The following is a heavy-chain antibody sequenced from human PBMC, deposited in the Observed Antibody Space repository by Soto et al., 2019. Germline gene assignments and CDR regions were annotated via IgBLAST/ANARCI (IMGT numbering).Heavy chain of an antibody. J-gene: IGHJ4*02. CDR1: GGSISSGDYY. Sequence: SETLSLTCTVSGGSISSGDYYWSWIRQPPGKGLEWIGYIYYSGSTYYNPSLKSRVTISVDTSKNQFSLKLSSVTAADTAVYYCARGYYYDSSGYPFDYWGQGTLVTVSS. D-gene: IGHD3-22*01. V-gene: IGHV4-30-4*01. CDR3: ARGYYYDSSGYPFDY. CDR2: IYYSGST.